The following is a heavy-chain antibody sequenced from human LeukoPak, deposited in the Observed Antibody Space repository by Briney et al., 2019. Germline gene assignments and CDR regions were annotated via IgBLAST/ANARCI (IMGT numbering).Heavy chain of an antibody. D-gene: IGHD2-8*02. CDR3: STEDKYCTGANCGKY. J-gene: IGHJ4*02. CDR1: GYTFSDYD. Sequence: GASVKVSCKTSGYTFSDYDVHWVRQAPGQGLEWMGCIVPDTGGVDFDRRFQGRVTMTRDKATRTLYMELSNLRSDDTAVYYCSTEDKYCTGANCGKYWGQGTLVTVSS. CDR2: IVPDTGGV. V-gene: IGHV1-2*02.